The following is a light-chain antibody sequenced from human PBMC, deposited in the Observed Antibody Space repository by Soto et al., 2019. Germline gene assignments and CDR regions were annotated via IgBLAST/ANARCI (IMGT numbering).Light chain of an antibody. CDR2: QAS. V-gene: IGKV1-5*03. CDR3: QHYTEYPVT. J-gene: IGKJ5*01. Sequence: DIQMTQSPSTLSASVGDSVTITCRASQSISTSLAWYQQKPGKAPKLLIYQASTLESGVPSGFSGSGSGTEFTLTISSLQPDDCATYYGQHYTEYPVTFGQGTRLEIK. CDR1: QSISTS.